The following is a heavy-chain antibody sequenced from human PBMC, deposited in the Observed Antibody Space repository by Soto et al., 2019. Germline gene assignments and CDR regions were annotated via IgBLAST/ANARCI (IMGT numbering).Heavy chain of an antibody. CDR1: GFTFSSYA. CDR3: AKVGGRRKYYDILTGYHY. V-gene: IGHV3-23*01. D-gene: IGHD3-9*01. CDR2: ISGSGGST. Sequence: GGSLRLSCAASGFTFSSYAMSWVRQAPGKGLEWVSAISGSGGSTYYADSVKGRFTISRDNSKNTLYLQMNSLRAEDTAVYYCAKVGGRRKYYDILTGYHYWGQGTLVTVSS. J-gene: IGHJ4*02.